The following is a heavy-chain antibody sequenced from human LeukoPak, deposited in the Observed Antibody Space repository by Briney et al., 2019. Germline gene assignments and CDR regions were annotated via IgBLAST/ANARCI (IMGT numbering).Heavy chain of an antibody. Sequence: PGGSLRLSCAASGFTFSSYAMHWVRQAPGKGLEWVAFIRYDGSNKYYADSVKGRFTISRDNSKDTLYMQMNSLRAEETAVYYCAKVEYTISWYGVGSLDYWGQGTLVTVSS. CDR1: GFTFSSYA. V-gene: IGHV3-30*02. CDR2: IRYDGSNK. D-gene: IGHD6-13*01. CDR3: AKVEYTISWYGVGSLDY. J-gene: IGHJ4*02.